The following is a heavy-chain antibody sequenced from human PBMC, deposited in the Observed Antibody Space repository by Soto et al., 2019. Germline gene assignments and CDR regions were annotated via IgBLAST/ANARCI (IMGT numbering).Heavy chain of an antibody. J-gene: IGHJ6*02. D-gene: IGHD6-13*01. CDR3: ARGDPASSSWYPYYGMDV. Sequence: GASVKVSCKASGYTFTSYAMHWVRQAPGQRLEWMGWINAGNGNTKYSQKFQGRVTITRDTSASTAYMELSSLRSEDTAVYYCARGDPASSSWYPYYGMDVWGQGTTVTVSS. CDR2: INAGNGNT. V-gene: IGHV1-3*01. CDR1: GYTFTSYA.